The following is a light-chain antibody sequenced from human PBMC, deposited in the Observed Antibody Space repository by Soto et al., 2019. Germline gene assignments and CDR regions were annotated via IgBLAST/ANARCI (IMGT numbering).Light chain of an antibody. Sequence: EVAMTQSPATLSVSPGESATLSCRASQNIKNTLAWYHQKPGQPPRLLIYGTSTRASGIPARFSGSGSGTEFALTISDLHSEDFGIYYGQRYASWPPDTSGQGTRLDIK. CDR1: QNIKNT. CDR3: QRYASWPPDT. V-gene: IGKV3-15*01. CDR2: GTS. J-gene: IGKJ5*01.